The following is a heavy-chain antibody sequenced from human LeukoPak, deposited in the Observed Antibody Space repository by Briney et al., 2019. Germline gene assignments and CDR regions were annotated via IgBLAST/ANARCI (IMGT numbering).Heavy chain of an antibody. CDR3: ARDSSPGIGDAFDI. Sequence: PGGSLRLSCAASGFTFSSYSMNWVRQASGKGLEWVSSISSSSYIYHADSVKGRFTISRDNAKNSLYLQMNSLRAEDTAVYYCARDSSPGIGDAFDIWGQGTMVTVSS. CDR1: GFTFSSYS. CDR2: ISSSSYI. J-gene: IGHJ3*02. V-gene: IGHV3-21*01. D-gene: IGHD6-13*01.